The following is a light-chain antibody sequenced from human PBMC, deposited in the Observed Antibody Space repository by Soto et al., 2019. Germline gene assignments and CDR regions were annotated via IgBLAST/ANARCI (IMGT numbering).Light chain of an antibody. J-gene: IGKJ4*01. CDR3: QQYNKWPIT. V-gene: IGKV3-15*01. CDR2: GAS. Sequence: EIVMTQSPATLSVSPGERATLSCRASQSVSSNLAWYQQKPGQAPRLLIYGASTRATGIPARFSGSGSGTEFTVTINSLQSEDFAVYYCQQYNKWPITVGGGTKVEIK. CDR1: QSVSSN.